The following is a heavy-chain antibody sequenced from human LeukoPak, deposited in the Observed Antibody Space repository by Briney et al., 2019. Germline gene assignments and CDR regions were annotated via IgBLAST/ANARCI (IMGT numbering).Heavy chain of an antibody. D-gene: IGHD3-3*01. CDR3: ARRYPEGWSGHYSHYYYYMDV. Sequence: GGSLRLSCAASGFTFGSYAMHWVRQAPGKGLEYVSAISSNGGSTYYANSVKGRFTISRDNSKNTLYLQMRSLRAEDMAVYYCARRYPEGWSGHYSHYYYYMDVWGKGTTVTVSS. V-gene: IGHV3-64*01. CDR2: ISSNGGST. J-gene: IGHJ6*03. CDR1: GFTFGSYA.